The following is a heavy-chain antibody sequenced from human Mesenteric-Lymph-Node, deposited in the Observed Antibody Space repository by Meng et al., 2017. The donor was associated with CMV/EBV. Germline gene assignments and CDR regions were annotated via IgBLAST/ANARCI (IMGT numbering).Heavy chain of an antibody. D-gene: IGHD2-2*02. CDR1: GYTFTSYA. J-gene: IGHJ5*02. Sequence: ASVKVSCKASGYTFTSYAISWVRQAPGQGLEWMGWINPNSGGTNYAQKFQGRVTMTRDTSISTAYMELSRLRSDDTAVYYCARVGYCSSTSCYTWFDPWGQGTLVTVSS. V-gene: IGHV1-2*02. CDR3: ARVGYCSSTSCYTWFDP. CDR2: INPNSGGT.